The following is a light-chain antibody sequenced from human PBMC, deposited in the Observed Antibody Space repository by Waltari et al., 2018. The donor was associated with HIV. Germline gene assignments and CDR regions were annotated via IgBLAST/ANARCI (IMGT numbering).Light chain of an antibody. Sequence: EIVMTQSPGTLSVSPGESATLSCRASQSVSGNLAWYQQKSDQAPRLLIYAASTRASGIPARFSGSGSGTEFTLTISSLQSEDFAVYYCQQYDNWPRGTFGQGTKVEIK. V-gene: IGKV3-15*01. CDR1: QSVSGN. CDR3: QQYDNWPRGT. J-gene: IGKJ1*01. CDR2: AAS.